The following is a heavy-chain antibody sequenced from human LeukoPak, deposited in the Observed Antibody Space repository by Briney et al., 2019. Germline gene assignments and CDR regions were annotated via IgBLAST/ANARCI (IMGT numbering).Heavy chain of an antibody. Sequence: GASVKVSCKASGGTFSSYAINWVRQATGQGLEWMGWMNPNSGNTGYAQKFQGRVTITRNTSISTAYMELSSLRSEDTAVYCCSAGNWFDPWGQGTLVTVSS. J-gene: IGHJ5*02. CDR3: SAGNWFDP. V-gene: IGHV1-8*03. CDR1: GGTFSSYA. CDR2: MNPNSGNT.